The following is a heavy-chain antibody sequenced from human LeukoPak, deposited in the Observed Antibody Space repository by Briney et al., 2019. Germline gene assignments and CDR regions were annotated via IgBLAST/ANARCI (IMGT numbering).Heavy chain of an antibody. CDR2: IYYTGAT. D-gene: IGHD5-18*01. V-gene: IGHV4-59*01. CDR1: DGSISNYY. Sequence: SETLSLTCTVSDGSISNYYWSWIRLPPGKGLEWIGYIYYTGATNYSPSLKSRVTISLDTSKNQFSLRLSSVTAADAAVYYCARAGYSYATGYYFDYWGQGALVTVSS. J-gene: IGHJ4*02. CDR3: ARAGYSYATGYYFDY.